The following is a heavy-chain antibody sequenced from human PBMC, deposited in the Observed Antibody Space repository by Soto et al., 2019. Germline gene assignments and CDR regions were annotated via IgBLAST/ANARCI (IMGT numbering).Heavy chain of an antibody. V-gene: IGHV1-3*01. D-gene: IGHD1-20*01. CDR2: INAGNGNT. Sequence: ASVKVYCKASGYTFTSYAMHWVRQAPGQRLEWMGWINAGNGNTKYSQKFQGRVTITRDTSASTAYMELSSLRSEDTAVYYCARSITLPTPLDTRGQGTVVTVS. CDR3: ARSITLPTPLDT. J-gene: IGHJ5*02. CDR1: GYTFTSYA.